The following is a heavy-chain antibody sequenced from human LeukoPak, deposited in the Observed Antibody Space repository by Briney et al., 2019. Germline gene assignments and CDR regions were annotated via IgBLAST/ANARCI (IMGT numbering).Heavy chain of an antibody. D-gene: IGHD6-19*01. Sequence: PGASPRLSCTASGFTFSSYAMSWVRQAPGKGLEWVSTISGSGGSTYYADSVQGRFTISRDNPKNTLYLQMNSLRAEDTAIYYCAKDHGTAVAGFYYWGQGTLVTVSS. V-gene: IGHV3-23*01. CDR3: AKDHGTAVAGFYY. J-gene: IGHJ4*02. CDR2: ISGSGGST. CDR1: GFTFSSYA.